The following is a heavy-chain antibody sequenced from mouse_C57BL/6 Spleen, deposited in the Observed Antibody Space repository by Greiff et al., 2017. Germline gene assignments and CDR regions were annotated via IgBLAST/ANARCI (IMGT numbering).Heavy chain of an antibody. CDR1: GYTFTSYW. D-gene: IGHD2-10*01. CDR2: IDPSDSYT. Sequence: VQLQQPGAELVKPGASVKLSCKASGYTFTSYWMQWVKQRPGQGLEWIGEIDPSDSYTNYNQKFKGKATLTVDTSSSTAYMQLSSLTSEDSAVYYCAPLLPGGAYWGQGTLVTVSA. CDR3: APLLPGGAY. J-gene: IGHJ3*01. V-gene: IGHV1-50*01.